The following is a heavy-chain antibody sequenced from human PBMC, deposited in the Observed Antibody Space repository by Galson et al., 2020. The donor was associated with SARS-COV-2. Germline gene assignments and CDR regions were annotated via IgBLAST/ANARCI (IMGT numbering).Heavy chain of an antibody. CDR3: ARRSWHDY. CDR2: INPKNGDT. J-gene: IGHJ4*02. V-gene: IGHV1-2*02. Sequence: ASVKVSCKTSGYTFIDYYIHWVRQAPGQGLEWMGWINPKNGDTTYAPNFKGRVTMTRDTSITTVYMELSRLGSDDTAVYYCARRSWHDYWGQGTLFTVSS. CDR1: GYTFIDYY. D-gene: IGHD6-19*01.